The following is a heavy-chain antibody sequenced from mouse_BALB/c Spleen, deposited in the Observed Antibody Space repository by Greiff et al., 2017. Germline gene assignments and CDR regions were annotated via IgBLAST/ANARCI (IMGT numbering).Heavy chain of an antibody. CDR3: ARDNMDY. CDR1: GFTFTDYY. CDR2: IRNKANGYTT. Sequence: EVQVVESGGGLVQPGGSLRLSCATSGFTFTDYYMSWVRQPPGKALEWLGFIRNKANGYTTEYSASVKGRFTISRDNSQSILYLQMNTLRAEDSATYYCARDNMDYWGQGTSVTVSS. V-gene: IGHV7-3*02. J-gene: IGHJ4*01.